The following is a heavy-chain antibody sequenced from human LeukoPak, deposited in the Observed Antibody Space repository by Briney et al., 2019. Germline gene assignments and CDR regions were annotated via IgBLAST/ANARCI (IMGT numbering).Heavy chain of an antibody. Sequence: GGSLRLSCAASGFTFNSYAMSWVREAPGRGLGWVSVISNSSGITSYAASVHGRFTISRDNSKKTLYLQMNSLRAEDTAVYYCAKEGAAVAGTIDCWGQGTLVTVSS. CDR1: GFTFNSYA. CDR2: ISNSSGIT. V-gene: IGHV3-23*01. CDR3: AKEGAAVAGTIDC. J-gene: IGHJ4*02. D-gene: IGHD6-19*01.